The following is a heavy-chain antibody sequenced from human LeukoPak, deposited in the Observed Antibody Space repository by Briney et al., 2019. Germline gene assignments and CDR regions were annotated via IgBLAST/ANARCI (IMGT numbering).Heavy chain of an antibody. D-gene: IGHD3-3*01. Sequence: ASVKVSCKVSGYTLTELSMHWVRQAPGKGLEWMGGFDPEDGETIYAQKFQGRVTMTEDTSTDTAYMELSSLRSEDTAVYYCAIHDFWSGNGNSDYWGQGTLVTVSS. CDR2: FDPEDGET. J-gene: IGHJ4*02. CDR3: AIHDFWSGNGNSDY. V-gene: IGHV1-24*01. CDR1: GYTLTELS.